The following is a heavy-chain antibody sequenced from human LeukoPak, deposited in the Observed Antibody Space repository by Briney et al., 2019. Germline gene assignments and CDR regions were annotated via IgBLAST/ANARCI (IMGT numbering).Heavy chain of an antibody. V-gene: IGHV1-2*02. CDR1: VYTFTDYY. D-gene: IGHD5-18*01. Sequence: AVNVSCKASVYTFTDYYIHWVRQAPGQGLEGMGWMNPKTGDTNYARKFQGRVTMTRDTSINTAHMELSGLRSDDTAVYYCARVGCCGYTYGLGYWGQGTLVSVSS. J-gene: IGHJ4*02. CDR3: ARVGCCGYTYGLGY. CDR2: MNPKTGDT.